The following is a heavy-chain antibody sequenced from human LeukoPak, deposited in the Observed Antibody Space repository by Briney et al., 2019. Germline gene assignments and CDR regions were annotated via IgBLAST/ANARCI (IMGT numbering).Heavy chain of an antibody. CDR1: GFTFSNSG. CDR3: ARSVAGITWFDP. V-gene: IGHV3-30*02. Sequence: GGSLRLSCTASGFTFSNSGMHWVRQAPGMGLEWVAFIRYDGSNEFYVDSVKGRFTISRDNSMNTLNLQMSSLRPEDTAVYYCARSVAGITWFDPWGQGTLVTVSS. D-gene: IGHD6-19*01. J-gene: IGHJ5*02. CDR2: IRYDGSNE.